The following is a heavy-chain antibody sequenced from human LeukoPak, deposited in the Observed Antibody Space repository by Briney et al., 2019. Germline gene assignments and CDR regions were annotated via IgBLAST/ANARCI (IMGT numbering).Heavy chain of an antibody. D-gene: IGHD3-22*01. J-gene: IGHJ5*02. V-gene: IGHV4-39*07. CDR1: GGSISSSSYY. CDR2: IYYSGST. CDR3: ARVNYDSRGGP. Sequence: SETLSLTCTVSGGSISSSSYYWGWIRQPPGKGLEWIGSIYYSGSTYYNPSLKSRVTISVDTSKNQFSLKLSSVTAADTAVYYCARVNYDSRGGPWGQETLVTVSS.